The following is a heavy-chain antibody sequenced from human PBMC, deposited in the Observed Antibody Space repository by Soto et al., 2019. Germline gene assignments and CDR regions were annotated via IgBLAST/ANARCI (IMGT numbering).Heavy chain of an antibody. CDR1: GYTFTDYY. V-gene: IGHV1-2*02. D-gene: IGHD5-12*01. Sequence: QVQLVQSGAEVKQPGASVRVSCKASGYTFTDYYIHWVRQAPGQGLEWMAWLKPDSGATNYAQKFQGRVTVTRDTSISTAYMELSGLRFGDTAVYYCARASTRGFSGYVLDSWGQGALVTVSS. CDR3: ARASTRGFSGYVLDS. CDR2: LKPDSGAT. J-gene: IGHJ4*02.